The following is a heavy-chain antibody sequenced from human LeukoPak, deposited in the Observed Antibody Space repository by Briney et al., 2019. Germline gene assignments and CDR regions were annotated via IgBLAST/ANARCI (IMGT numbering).Heavy chain of an antibody. CDR2: INHSGST. D-gene: IGHD2-2*01. V-gene: IGHV4-34*01. CDR3: ARTFTAGYCSSTSCSGEGVYFDY. J-gene: IGHJ4*02. Sequence: SETLSLTCAVYGGSFSGYYWSWIRQPPGKGLEWIGEINHSGSTNYNPSLKSRVTISVDTSKNQFSLKLSSVTAADTAVYYCARTFTAGYCSSTSCSGEGVYFDYWGQGTLVTVSS. CDR1: GGSFSGYY.